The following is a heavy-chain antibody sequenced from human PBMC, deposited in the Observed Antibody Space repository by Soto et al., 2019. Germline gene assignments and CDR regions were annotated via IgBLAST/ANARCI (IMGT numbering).Heavy chain of an antibody. CDR3: TSFEYSSSGGYFDY. Sequence: EVQLVESGGGLVQPGGSLKLSCAASGFTFSGSAMHWVRQASGKGLEWVGRIRSKANSYATAYAASVKGRFTISRDDSKNTAYLQMNSLKTEDTAVYYCTSFEYSSSGGYFDYWGLGTLVTVSS. D-gene: IGHD6-6*01. J-gene: IGHJ4*02. CDR2: IRSKANSYAT. CDR1: GFTFSGSA. V-gene: IGHV3-73*02.